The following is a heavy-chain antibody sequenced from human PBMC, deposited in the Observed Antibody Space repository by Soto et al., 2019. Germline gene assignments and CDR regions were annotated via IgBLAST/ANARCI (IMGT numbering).Heavy chain of an antibody. Sequence: QLQLQESGPGLVKPSEALSLTCTVSGGSVTSGSYYWTWIRQPPGKRLEWIGYIHYSGSTNYQPLLKSRVTMSVDTSTTQFSLKLSSVTAADTAVYYCARDGGYSSSLTNGGMDVWGQGTTVTVSS. D-gene: IGHD6-13*01. J-gene: IGHJ6*02. CDR3: ARDGGYSSSLTNGGMDV. V-gene: IGHV4-61*01. CDR2: IHYSGST. CDR1: GGSVTSGSYY.